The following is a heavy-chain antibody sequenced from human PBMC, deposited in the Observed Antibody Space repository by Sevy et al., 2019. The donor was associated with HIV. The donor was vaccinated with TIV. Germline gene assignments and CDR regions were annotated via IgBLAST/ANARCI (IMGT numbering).Heavy chain of an antibody. V-gene: IGHV3-48*02. CDR3: ARDDTASYLPVS. J-gene: IGHJ4*02. CDR2: ISRSGTTR. CDR1: GFTVSEYS. D-gene: IGHD3-10*01. Sequence: GGSLRLSCAASGFTVSEYSLNWVRQAPGKGLEWVSYISRSGTTRHYADSVRGRFTISRDDAKNSLYLQMSSLRDEDTAVYYCARDDTASYLPVSWGQGTLVTVSS.